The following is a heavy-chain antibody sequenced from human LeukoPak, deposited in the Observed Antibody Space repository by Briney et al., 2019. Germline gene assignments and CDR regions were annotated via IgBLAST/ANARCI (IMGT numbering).Heavy chain of an antibody. Sequence: PGGSLRLSCAASGFTFSNYAMNWVRQAPGKGLEWVSVISDGGGNTYYAAAVKGRFTFSRDNSKNTLYLQMSSLRAEDTAIYYCAKTSSGWKFDAFDIWGQGTVVTVSS. V-gene: IGHV3-23*01. CDR1: GFTFSNYA. D-gene: IGHD6-19*01. CDR2: ISDGGGNT. CDR3: AKTSSGWKFDAFDI. J-gene: IGHJ3*02.